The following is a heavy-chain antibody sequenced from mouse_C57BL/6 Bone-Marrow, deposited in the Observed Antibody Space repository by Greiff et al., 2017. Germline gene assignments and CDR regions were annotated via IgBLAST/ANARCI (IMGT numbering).Heavy chain of an antibody. CDR2: ISYDGSN. CDR3: AREGYYGNYNWYFDV. Sequence: VQLKESGPGLVKPSQSLSLTCSVTGYSITSGYYWNWIRQFPGNKLEWMGYISYDGSNKYHPSLKNRISITRDTSKNQFFLKLNSVTTEDTATYYCAREGYYGNYNWYFDVWGTGTTVTVSS. J-gene: IGHJ1*03. CDR1: GYSITSGYY. D-gene: IGHD2-1*01. V-gene: IGHV3-6*01.